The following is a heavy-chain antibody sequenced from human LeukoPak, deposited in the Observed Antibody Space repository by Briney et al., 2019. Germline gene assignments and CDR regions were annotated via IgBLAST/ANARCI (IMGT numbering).Heavy chain of an antibody. CDR3: ARGVAPNSWFDP. CDR1: GGTFSSYT. D-gene: IGHD2-15*01. CDR2: IIPILGIA. V-gene: IGHV1-69*02. J-gene: IGHJ5*02. Sequence: SVKVSCKASGGTFSSYTISWVRQAPGQGLEWMGRIIPILGIANYAQKFQGRVTITADKSTSTAYMELSSLRSEDTAVYYCARGVAPNSWFDPWGQGTLVTVSS.